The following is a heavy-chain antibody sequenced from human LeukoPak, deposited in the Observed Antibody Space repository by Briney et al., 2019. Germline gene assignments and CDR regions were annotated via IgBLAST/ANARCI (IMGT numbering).Heavy chain of an antibody. Sequence: PSGTLSLTCTVSGGSISRSNWWSWVRQSPGKGLEWIGEIHDTGSTNYNPPLKSRVTMSLDKSKNQFSLNLNSVTAADTAVYYCATYYDILSGYTFDYWGQGTLVAVSS. CDR1: GGSISRSNW. CDR2: IHDTGST. V-gene: IGHV4-4*02. D-gene: IGHD3-9*01. CDR3: ATYYDILSGYTFDY. J-gene: IGHJ4*02.